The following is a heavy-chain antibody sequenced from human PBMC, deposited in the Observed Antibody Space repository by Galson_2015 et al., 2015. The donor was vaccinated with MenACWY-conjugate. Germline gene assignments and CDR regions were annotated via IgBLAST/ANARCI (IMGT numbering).Heavy chain of an antibody. CDR2: VSYDASSR. Sequence: SLRLSCAASGFRFCSYTFYWVRQSPGKGLEWVAVVSYDASSRYYRDSVQGRFTISRDNSKNTVSLEMSSLGPEDSAVYYCVRAEGWLRSAFDLWGQGTMVTVSS. V-gene: IGHV3-30*10. CDR1: GFRFCSYT. J-gene: IGHJ3*01. D-gene: IGHD5-12*01. CDR3: VRAEGWLRSAFDL.